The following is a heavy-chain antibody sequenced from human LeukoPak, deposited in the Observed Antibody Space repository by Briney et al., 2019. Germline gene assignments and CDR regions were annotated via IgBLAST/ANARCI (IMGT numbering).Heavy chain of an antibody. CDR2: SYYSGST. CDR1: GFTVSSNY. Sequence: NTGGSLRLSCAASGFTVSSNYMSWIRQPPGKGLEWIGYSYYSGSTNYNPSLKSRVTISVDTSKNQFSLKLSSVTAADTAGYYCAGGVGYSSGWYFDYWGQGTLVTVSS. V-gene: IGHV4-59*02. J-gene: IGHJ4*02. CDR3: AGGVGYSSGWYFDY. D-gene: IGHD6-19*01.